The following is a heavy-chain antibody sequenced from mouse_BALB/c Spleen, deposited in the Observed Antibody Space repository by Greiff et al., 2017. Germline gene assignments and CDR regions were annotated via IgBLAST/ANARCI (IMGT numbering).Heavy chain of an antibody. V-gene: IGHV5-17*02. CDR3: ARSRYGSSYGYFDV. J-gene: IGHJ1*01. Sequence: EVQVVESGGGLVQPGGSRKLSCAASGFTFSSFGMHWVRQAPEKGLEWVAYISSGSSTIYYADTVKGRFTISRDNPKNTLFLQMTSLRSEDTAMYYCARSRYGSSYGYFDVWGAGTTVTVSS. CDR2: ISSGSSTI. D-gene: IGHD1-1*01. CDR1: GFTFSSFG.